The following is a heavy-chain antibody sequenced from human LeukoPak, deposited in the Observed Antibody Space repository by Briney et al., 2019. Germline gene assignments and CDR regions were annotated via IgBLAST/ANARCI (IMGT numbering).Heavy chain of an antibody. D-gene: IGHD4-11*01. CDR1: GGSFSGQY. CDR3: ARDRYSNSFYYYYYAMDA. J-gene: IGHJ6*02. V-gene: IGHV4-34*01. Sequence: SETLSLTCAVFGGSFSGQYWSWIRQPPGKGLEWIGEINHRGSTTYNPSLKSRVTISVDTSKSQFSLKVRSLTAADTAVYYCARDRYSNSFYYYYYAMDAWGQGTTVTVSS. CDR2: INHRGST.